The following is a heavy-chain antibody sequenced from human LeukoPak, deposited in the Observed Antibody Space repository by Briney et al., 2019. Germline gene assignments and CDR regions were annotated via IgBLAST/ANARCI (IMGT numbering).Heavy chain of an antibody. CDR1: GGSFSSHY. CDR2: IYYSRSN. J-gene: IGHJ4*02. Sequence: SETLSLTCTVSGGSFSSHYWSWIRQPPGKGLEWIGYIYYSRSNNYNPFLESRVTISVDTSKNHFSLKLSSVTAAATAVYYCARGEARDGYFDYWGQGTLVTVSS. V-gene: IGHV4-59*11. D-gene: IGHD1-26*01. CDR3: ARGEARDGYFDY.